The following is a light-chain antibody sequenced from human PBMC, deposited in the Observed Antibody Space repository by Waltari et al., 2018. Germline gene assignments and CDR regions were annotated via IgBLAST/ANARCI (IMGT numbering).Light chain of an antibody. CDR3: QAWDSSTAV. V-gene: IGLV3-1*01. CDR2: QDN. CDR1: KLGEKY. Sequence: SYELTQPPSVSVSPGQTASITCSGDKLGEKYACWYQQKPGQSPVLFISQDNKRPSGLSGRFSGSNSGNTATLTISGTQAMDEADSYCQAWDSSTAVFGGGTRLTVL. J-gene: IGLJ3*02.